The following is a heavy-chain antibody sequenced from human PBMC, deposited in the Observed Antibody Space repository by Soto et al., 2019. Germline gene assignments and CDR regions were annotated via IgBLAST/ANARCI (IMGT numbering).Heavy chain of an antibody. D-gene: IGHD3-9*01. V-gene: IGHV4-59*01. J-gene: IGHJ4*02. Sequence: KPSETLSLTCTVSGGSISSYYRSWIRQPPGKGLEWIGYIYYSGSTNYNPSLKSRVTISVDTSKNQFSLKLSSVTAADTAVYYCARDTLTGSPDYWGQGTLVTVSS. CDR2: IYYSGST. CDR1: GGSISSYY. CDR3: ARDTLTGSPDY.